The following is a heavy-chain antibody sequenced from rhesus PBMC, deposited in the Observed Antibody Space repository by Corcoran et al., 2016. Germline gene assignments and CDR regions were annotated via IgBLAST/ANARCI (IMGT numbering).Heavy chain of an antibody. D-gene: IGHD1-1-1*01. V-gene: IGHV4-173*01. J-gene: IGHJ4*01. Sequence: QLQLQESGPGLVKPSETLSLTCAVSGGSISRNYWSWIRPPPRKGLELIGLNSGSGGLTEYNPSPNCRVSLSSGTAKNQFCLTLSSVTAAETAVYYCASIPYSCTFDDWFHGVLVTVSS. CDR3: ASIPYSCTFDD. CDR1: GGSISRNY. CDR2: NSGSGGLT.